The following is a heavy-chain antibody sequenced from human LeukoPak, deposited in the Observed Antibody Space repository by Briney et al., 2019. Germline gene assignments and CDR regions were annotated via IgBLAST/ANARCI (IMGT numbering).Heavy chain of an antibody. J-gene: IGHJ4*02. V-gene: IGHV7-4-1*02. CDR3: ARGLLWFGELSEEYSMGY. CDR2: INTNTGNP. Sequence: ASVKVSCKASGYTFTSYAMNWVRQAPGQGLEWMGWINTNTGNPTYAQGFTGRFVFSLDTSVSTAYLQISSLKAEDTAVYYCARGLLWFGELSEEYSMGYWGQGTLVTVSS. D-gene: IGHD3-10*01. CDR1: GYTFTSYA.